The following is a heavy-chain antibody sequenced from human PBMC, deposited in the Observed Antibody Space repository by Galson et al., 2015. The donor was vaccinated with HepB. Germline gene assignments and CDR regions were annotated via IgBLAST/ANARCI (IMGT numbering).Heavy chain of an antibody. CDR3: ARDQGGGYGANRGAPWFDP. J-gene: IGHJ5*02. CDR1: GGTFSSYA. D-gene: IGHD5-18*01. CDR2: IIPIFGTA. V-gene: IGHV1-69*13. Sequence: SVKVSCKASGGTFSSYAISWVRQAPGQGLEWMGGIIPIFGTANYAQKFQGRVTITADESTSTAYMELSSLRSEDTAVYYCARDQGGGYGANRGAPWFDPWGQGTLVTVSS.